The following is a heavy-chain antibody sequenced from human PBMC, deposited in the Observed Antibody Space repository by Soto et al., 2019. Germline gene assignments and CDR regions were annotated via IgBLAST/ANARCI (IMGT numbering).Heavy chain of an antibody. CDR3: ARQIAVAGCFDY. CDR1: GFTFSSYS. D-gene: IGHD6-19*01. J-gene: IGHJ4*02. V-gene: IGHV3-21*01. CDR2: ISSSSSYI. Sequence: GGSLRLSCAASGFTFSSYSMNWVRQAPGKGLEWVSSISSSSSYIYYADPVKGRFTISRDNAKNSLYLQMNSLRAEDTAVYYCARQIAVAGCFDYWGQGTLVTVSS.